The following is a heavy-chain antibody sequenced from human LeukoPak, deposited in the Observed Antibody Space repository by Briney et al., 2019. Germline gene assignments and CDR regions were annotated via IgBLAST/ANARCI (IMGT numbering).Heavy chain of an antibody. Sequence: GGSLRLSCAASGFTFSSYGMHWVRQAPGKGLEWVAFIRYDGSNKYYADSVKGRFTISRDNSKNTLYLQMNSLRAEDTAVYYCAKMAHGSSWYEYYFDYWGQGTLVTVSS. CDR1: GFTFSSYG. J-gene: IGHJ4*02. D-gene: IGHD6-13*01. V-gene: IGHV3-30*02. CDR2: IRYDGSNK. CDR3: AKMAHGSSWYEYYFDY.